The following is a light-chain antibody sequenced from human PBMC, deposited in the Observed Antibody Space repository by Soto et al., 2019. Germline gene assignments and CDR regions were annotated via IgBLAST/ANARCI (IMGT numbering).Light chain of an antibody. V-gene: IGKV3-15*01. Sequence: EILMTQSPATLSVSPWERATLSCRASQSVSSNLAWYQQKPGQAPRLLIYGASIRATVIPARFSGSVSGTEFTLPIRSLQSEDFAVSYCQQYNNRPRTFGQGTKVDIK. J-gene: IGKJ1*01. CDR3: QQYNNRPRT. CDR2: GAS. CDR1: QSVSSN.